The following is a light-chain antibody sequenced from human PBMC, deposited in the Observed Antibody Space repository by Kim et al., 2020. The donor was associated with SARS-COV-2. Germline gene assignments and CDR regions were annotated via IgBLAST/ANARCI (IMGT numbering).Light chain of an antibody. Sequence: PSTLSASVGDRVTITCRASQSISSWLAWYQQKPGKAPKLLIYKASSLESGVPSRFSGSGSGTEFTLTISSLQPDDFATYYCHSGTFGQGTKVDIK. CDR3: HSGT. CDR1: QSISSW. J-gene: IGKJ1*01. V-gene: IGKV1-5*03. CDR2: KAS.